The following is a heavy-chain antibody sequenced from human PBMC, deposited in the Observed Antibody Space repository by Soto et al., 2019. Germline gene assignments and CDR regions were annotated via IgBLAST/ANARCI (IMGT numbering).Heavy chain of an antibody. CDR1: GFTFGSYG. CDR2: ITAATGTT. V-gene: IGHV3-23*01. Sequence: GGALRLSCAASGFTFGSYGMTWVRQAPGKGLECVSGITAATGTTYYADSVKGRFTISRDLSTNTLFLQMNSLRAADSAVYYCAKAKGRSNFYYSGLDVWGQGTTVTVSS. CDR3: AKAKGRSNFYYSGLDV. J-gene: IGHJ6*02. D-gene: IGHD1-26*01.